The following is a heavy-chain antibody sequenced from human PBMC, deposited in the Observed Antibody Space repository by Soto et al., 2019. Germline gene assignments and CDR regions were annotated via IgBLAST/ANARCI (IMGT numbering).Heavy chain of an antibody. CDR1: GYTFTSYA. CDR3: ARAAGWTAVGD. CDR2: INAGNGNT. J-gene: IGHJ4*02. Sequence: QVQLVQSGAEVKKPGASVKVSCKASGYTFTSYAMHWVRQAPGQRLEWMGWINAGNGNTKYSQKFQGGFTITRDTSASTAYMELSSMRSEDTAVYYCARAAGWTAVGDWGQGTLVTVSS. V-gene: IGHV1-3*01. D-gene: IGHD3-16*01.